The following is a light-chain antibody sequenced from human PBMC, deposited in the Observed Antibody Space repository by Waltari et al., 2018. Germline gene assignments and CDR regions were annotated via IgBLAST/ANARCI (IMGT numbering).Light chain of an antibody. CDR3: CSYAGSSTLYV. CDR2: EVS. CDR1: SSDVGSYTL. Sequence: QSALTQPASVSGSPGQSITISCTGTSSDVGSYTLVSRYQQHPGKAPKLMIYEVSKRPSGVSNRFSGSKSGNTASLTISGLQAEDEADYYCCSYAGSSTLYVFGTGTKVTVL. J-gene: IGLJ1*01. V-gene: IGLV2-23*02.